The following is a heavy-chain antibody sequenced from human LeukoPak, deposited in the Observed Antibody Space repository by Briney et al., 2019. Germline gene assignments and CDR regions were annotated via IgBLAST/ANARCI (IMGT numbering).Heavy chain of an antibody. V-gene: IGHV3-11*06. Sequence: PGGSLRLSCAASGFMFSDYFMSWIRQAPGKELEWISYISSNSKYTKYADSVKGRFTISRDNAKKSLYLQMNSLRVEDTAVYYCARLYSSSSGLRASDYWGQGTLVTVSS. CDR3: ARLYSSSSGLRASDY. CDR1: GFMFSDYF. J-gene: IGHJ4*02. D-gene: IGHD6-6*01. CDR2: ISSNSKYT.